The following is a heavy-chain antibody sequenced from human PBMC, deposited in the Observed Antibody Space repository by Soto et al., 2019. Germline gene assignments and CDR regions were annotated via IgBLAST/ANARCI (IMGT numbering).Heavy chain of an antibody. V-gene: IGHV1-69*01. Sequence: QVQLLQSGAEVKKPGSSVKVSCKASGGTFSSYAISWVRQAPGHGLEWMGGIIPIFGTANYAQKFQGRVTITADESTSTAYTERSSLRSEDTAVYYWARSNSNKLLLGYYYGMDVWGQGTRVTVSS. CDR2: IIPIFGTA. J-gene: IGHJ6*02. D-gene: IGHD3-22*01. CDR3: ARSNSNKLLLGYYYGMDV. CDR1: GGTFSSYA.